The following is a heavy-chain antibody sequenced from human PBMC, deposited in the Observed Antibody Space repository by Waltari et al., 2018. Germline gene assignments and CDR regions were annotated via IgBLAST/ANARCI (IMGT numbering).Heavy chain of an antibody. CDR2: IDPRRRDT. J-gene: IGHJ4*02. V-gene: IGHV1-2*02. CDR1: GYTFPDYF. CDR3: ARGPNTGAFDY. Sequence: QVQLVQSGAEVKKPGASVKVSRKASGYTFPDYFIHWMRQVPGQGLEWMGWIDPRRRDTSYAQNLQGRVTMTRDTSIGTIYMELSSLRSDDTAVYYCARGPNTGAFDYWGQGTLVTVSS. D-gene: IGHD2-8*02.